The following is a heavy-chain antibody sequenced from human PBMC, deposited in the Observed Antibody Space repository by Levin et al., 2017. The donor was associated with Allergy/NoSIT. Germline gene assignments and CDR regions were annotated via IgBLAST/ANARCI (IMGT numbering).Heavy chain of an antibody. V-gene: IGHV3-21*01. CDR3: ARDPSGGDYYYYYGMDV. J-gene: IGHJ6*02. D-gene: IGHD3-10*01. CDR2: ISSSSSYI. CDR1: GFTFSSYS. Sequence: GESLKISCAASGFTFSSYSMNWVRQAPGKGLEWVSSISSSSSYIYYADSVKGRFTISRDNAKNSLYLQMNSLRAEDTAVYYCARDPSGGDYYYYYGMDVWGQGTTVTVSS.